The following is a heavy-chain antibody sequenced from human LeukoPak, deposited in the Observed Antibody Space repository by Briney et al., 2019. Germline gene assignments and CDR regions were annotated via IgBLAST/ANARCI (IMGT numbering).Heavy chain of an antibody. D-gene: IGHD6-6*01. CDR3: ARDRSVGVLPAPPFDF. Sequence: SETLSLTCTISGYSISSTYYWGWIRQPPGKGLEWVGSVFHSGNTYYNPSLKSRLTISADTSKNQFSLTLTSVTAADTAVYYCARDRSVGVLPAPPFDFWGQGTLVTVSS. V-gene: IGHV4-38-2*02. J-gene: IGHJ4*02. CDR1: GYSISSTYY. CDR2: VFHSGNT.